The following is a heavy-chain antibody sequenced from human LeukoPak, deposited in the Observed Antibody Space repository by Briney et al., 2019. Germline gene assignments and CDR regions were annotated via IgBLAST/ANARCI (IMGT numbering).Heavy chain of an antibody. CDR2: ISSSGTYI. CDR1: GLAFNTYS. J-gene: IGHJ4*02. V-gene: IGHV3-21*01. CDR3: ATHPYCSGGTCSDSYFDS. D-gene: IGHD2-15*01. Sequence: GGSLRLSCAASGLAFNTYSITWVRQAPGKGLEWVSSISSSGTYIYYADSMKGRFIISRDNAKNSLFLQMNSLRAEDTALYYCATHPYCSGGTCSDSYFDSWGQGTLVTVSS.